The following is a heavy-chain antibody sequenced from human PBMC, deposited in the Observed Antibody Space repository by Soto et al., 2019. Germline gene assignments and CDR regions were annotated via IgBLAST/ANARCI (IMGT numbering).Heavy chain of an antibody. V-gene: IGHV5-10-1*01. CDR2: IDPSDYYT. Sequence: GESLKISCKGSGYTFTSYWINWVRQMPGKGLEWMGRIDPSDYYTTYSPSFQGHVSISVDKSISTAYLQWSSLKASDTAMYYCGRSKKLGDDMDVWGQGTTVTVSS. CDR3: GRSKKLGDDMDV. CDR1: GYTFTSYW. J-gene: IGHJ6*02. D-gene: IGHD3-10*01.